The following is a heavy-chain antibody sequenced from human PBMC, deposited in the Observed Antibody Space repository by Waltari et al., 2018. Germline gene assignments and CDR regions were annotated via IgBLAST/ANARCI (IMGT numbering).Heavy chain of an antibody. CDR1: GGSISSSTYY. CDR2: IYYSGST. D-gene: IGHD4-17*01. Sequence: QLQLQESGPGLVKPSETLSLTCTVSGGSISSSTYYWGWLRRPPGKGLEWIGNIYYSGSTYYNPSLKSRVTISVDTSKNQFSLRLSSVTAADTAVYYCASLYGASDAFDIWGQGTMVTVSS. CDR3: ASLYGASDAFDI. V-gene: IGHV4-39*01. J-gene: IGHJ3*02.